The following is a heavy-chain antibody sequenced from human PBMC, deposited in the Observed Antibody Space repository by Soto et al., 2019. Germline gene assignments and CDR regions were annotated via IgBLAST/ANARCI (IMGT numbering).Heavy chain of an antibody. CDR3: ARDRGGGFSCLDY. V-gene: IGHV4-59*02. D-gene: IGHD2-15*01. CDR2: ISNSGST. J-gene: IGHJ4*02. Sequence: QVQLQESGPGLVKPSETLSLTCNVSGGSVSSYYWSWIRQPPGKGLEWIGYISNSGSTNYNPSLKSRVTISRDTSKNQFTLKLNSVTAAYTAVYYCARDRGGGFSCLDYWGQGTLVTVSS. CDR1: GGSVSSYY.